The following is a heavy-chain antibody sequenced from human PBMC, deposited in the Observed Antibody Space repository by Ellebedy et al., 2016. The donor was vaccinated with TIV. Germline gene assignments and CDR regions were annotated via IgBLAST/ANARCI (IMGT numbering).Heavy chain of an antibody. CDR3: ARDQVCYGSGSYCPGDV. D-gene: IGHD3-10*01. CDR1: GGTFSSYA. J-gene: IGHJ6*02. Sequence: AASVKVSCKASGGTFSSYAISWVRQAPGQGLEWMGGIIPIFGTANYAQKFQGRVTITADESTSTAYMELSSLRSEDTAVYYCARDQVCYGSGSYCPGDVWGQGTTVTVSS. CDR2: IIPIFGTA. V-gene: IGHV1-69*13.